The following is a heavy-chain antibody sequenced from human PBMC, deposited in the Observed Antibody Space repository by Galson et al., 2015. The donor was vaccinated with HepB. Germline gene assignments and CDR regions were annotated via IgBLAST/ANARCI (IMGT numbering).Heavy chain of an antibody. Sequence: SVKVSCKASGYTFTNYYMHWVRQAPGQGLEWMGIINPSGGSTSYAQKFQGRVTMTWDTSTRIVYMELSSLRAEDTAVYYCVFLRGYDLKPLDYWGQGTLVTVSS. J-gene: IGHJ4*02. V-gene: IGHV1-46*01. CDR3: VFLRGYDLKPLDY. CDR2: INPSGGST. CDR1: GYTFTNYY. D-gene: IGHD5-12*01.